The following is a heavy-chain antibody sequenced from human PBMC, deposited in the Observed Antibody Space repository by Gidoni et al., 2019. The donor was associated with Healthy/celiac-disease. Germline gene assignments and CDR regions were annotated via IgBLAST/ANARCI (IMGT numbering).Heavy chain of an antibody. D-gene: IGHD6-13*01. V-gene: IGHV4-34*01. CDR2: INHSGST. Sequence: QVQLQQWGAGLLKPSETLSLTCAVYGGSFRGYYWSWIRQPPGKGLELVGEINHSGSTNYNPSLKSRVTISVDTSKNHFSLKLSSVTAADTAVYYCARGLRHLQLFQYWGQGTLVTVSS. J-gene: IGHJ4*02. CDR1: GGSFRGYY. CDR3: ARGLRHLQLFQY.